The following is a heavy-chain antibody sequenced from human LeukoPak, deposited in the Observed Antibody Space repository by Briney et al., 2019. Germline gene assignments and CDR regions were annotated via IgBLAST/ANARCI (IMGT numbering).Heavy chain of an antibody. V-gene: IGHV1-46*01. CDR1: GYTFTNYY. J-gene: IGHJ4*02. Sequence: ASVKVSCKAFGYTFTNYYMHWVRQAPGQGLEWMGIIIPSDGSTTHAQKFQGRVSMTRDTSTSTVYMELSTLRSEDTAVYYCARAYDSSGYFAMTYWGQGTLVTVSS. CDR3: ARAYDSSGYFAMTY. CDR2: IIPSDGST. D-gene: IGHD3-22*01.